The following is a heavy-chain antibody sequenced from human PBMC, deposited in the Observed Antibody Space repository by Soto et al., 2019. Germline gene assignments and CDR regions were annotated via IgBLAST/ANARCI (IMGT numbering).Heavy chain of an antibody. D-gene: IGHD3-22*01. CDR2: IYYSGST. J-gene: IGHJ4*02. V-gene: IGHV4-59*01. Sequence: SETLSLTCTVSGGSISSYYWSWIRQPPGKGLEWIGYIYYSGSTNYNPSLKSRATISVDTSKNQFSLKLRSVTATDTAVYYCGTYDSSGYYYEDYWGQGTLVTVSS. CDR1: GGSISSYY. CDR3: GTYDSSGYYYEDY.